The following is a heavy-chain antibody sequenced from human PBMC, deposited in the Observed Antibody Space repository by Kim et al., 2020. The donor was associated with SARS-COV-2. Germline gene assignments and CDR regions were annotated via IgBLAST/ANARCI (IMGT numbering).Heavy chain of an antibody. CDR1: GFTFSTYA. J-gene: IGHJ4*02. Sequence: GGSLRLSCAASGFTFSTYAMHWVRQLPGKGLEWVAVISKDGRNEYYADSVKGRFTISRDNSKNTLFLQMNSLRPEETAVYYCAKGVWTSGPACAYDCYLDYWGQGTLVTVSP. CDR2: ISKDGRNE. V-gene: IGHV3-30*18. D-gene: IGHD3-16*01. CDR3: AKGVWTSGPACAYDCYLDY.